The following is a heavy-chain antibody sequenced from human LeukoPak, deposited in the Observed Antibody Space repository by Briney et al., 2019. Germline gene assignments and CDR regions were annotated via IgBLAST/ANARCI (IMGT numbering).Heavy chain of an antibody. CDR3: ARDFHIFDY. V-gene: IGHV3-48*03. CDR2: ISSSGSTI. Sequence: PGGSLRLSCAASGFTLSSYEMNWVRQAPGKGLEWVSYISSSGSTIYYADSVKGRFTISRDNAKNSLYLQMNSLRAEDTAVYYCARDFHIFDYWGQGTLVTVSS. J-gene: IGHJ4*02. D-gene: IGHD2/OR15-2a*01. CDR1: GFTLSSYE.